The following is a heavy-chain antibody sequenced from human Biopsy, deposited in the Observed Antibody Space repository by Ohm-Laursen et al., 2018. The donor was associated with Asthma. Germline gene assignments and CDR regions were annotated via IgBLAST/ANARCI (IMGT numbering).Heavy chain of an antibody. V-gene: IGHV4-30-2*01. Sequence: SDTLSLTCAVSGGSISSGGYSWSWIRQPPGEGLEWIGYIYHSGSTYYNPSLKSRVTISVDRSKNQFSLKLSSVTAADTAVYYCARVKDGYNFDYWGQGTLATVSS. CDR2: IYHSGST. CDR3: ARVKDGYNFDY. J-gene: IGHJ4*02. CDR1: GGSISSGGYS. D-gene: IGHD5-24*01.